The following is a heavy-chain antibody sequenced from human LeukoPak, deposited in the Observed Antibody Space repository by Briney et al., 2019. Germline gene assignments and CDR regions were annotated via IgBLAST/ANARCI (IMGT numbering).Heavy chain of an antibody. CDR2: IYYSGST. V-gene: IGHV4-59*02. CDR1: GGSVSGYY. D-gene: IGHD2-15*01. CDR3: ARIHRYWSGGVCYVLDN. J-gene: IGHJ4*02. Sequence: AETLSLTCAVSGGSVSGYYWGWIRQPPGKGLEWIGYIYYSGSTNYNPSLKSRITISVDTSKNQFSLELSSVTAADTAVYYCARIHRYWSGGVCYVLDNWGQGTLVAVSS.